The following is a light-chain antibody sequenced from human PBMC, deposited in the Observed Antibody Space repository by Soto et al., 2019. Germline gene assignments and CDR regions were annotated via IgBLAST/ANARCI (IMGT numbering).Light chain of an antibody. V-gene: IGKV1-5*03. CDR2: KAS. CDR1: QSISSW. Sequence: DIQMTQSPSTLSASVGDRVTITCRASQSISSWLAWYQQKPGKAPKLLIYKASSLESAVPSRFCGGRAGTEVTLTIISLQPDDFATYYCQQYNSYSSWTFGQGTKVEIK. J-gene: IGKJ1*01. CDR3: QQYNSYSSWT.